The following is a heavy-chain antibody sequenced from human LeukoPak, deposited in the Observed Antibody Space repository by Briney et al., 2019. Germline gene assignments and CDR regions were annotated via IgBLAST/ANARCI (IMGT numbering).Heavy chain of an antibody. Sequence: GGSLRLSCAASGFSFGTSWMSWVRQAPGQGLEWVANTKEDGSVKYYLDSVKGRFTISRDNSKNTLYLQMNSLRAEDTAVYYCARQELSITMVRGVIPYYYGMDVWGKGTTVTVSS. CDR3: ARQELSITMVRGVIPYYYGMDV. J-gene: IGHJ6*04. CDR1: GFSFGTSW. CDR2: TKEDGSVK. V-gene: IGHV3-7*01. D-gene: IGHD3-10*01.